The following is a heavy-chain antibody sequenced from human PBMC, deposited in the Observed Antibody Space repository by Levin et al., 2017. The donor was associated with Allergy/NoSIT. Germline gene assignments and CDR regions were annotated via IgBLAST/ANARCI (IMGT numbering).Heavy chain of an antibody. V-gene: IGHV3-23*01. J-gene: IGHJ4*02. Sequence: PGESLKISCAASGFTFSNYAMSWVRQAPGKGLEWVSGIIGSGGYTYYADSVKGRFTISRDNSKNTLYLQMNSLRAEDTAVYYCARDDSGYDSWGGPFDYWGQGTLVTVSS. D-gene: IGHD5-12*01. CDR3: ARDDSGYDSWGGPFDY. CDR2: IIGSGGYT. CDR1: GFTFSNYA.